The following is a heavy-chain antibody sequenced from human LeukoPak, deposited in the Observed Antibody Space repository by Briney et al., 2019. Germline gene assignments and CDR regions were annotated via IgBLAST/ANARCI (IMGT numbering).Heavy chain of an antibody. J-gene: IGHJ4*02. CDR2: ISSGSSYI. V-gene: IGHV3-21*01. CDR3: AREEYYDTSGYYDY. CDR1: GFTFDDYA. D-gene: IGHD3-22*01. Sequence: PGRSLRLSCAASGFTFDDYAMNWVRQAPGKGLEWVSSISSGSSYINHAASVKGRFTISRDNAKNSLYLQMNSLRAEDTAVYYCAREEYYDTSGYYDYWGQGTLVTVSS.